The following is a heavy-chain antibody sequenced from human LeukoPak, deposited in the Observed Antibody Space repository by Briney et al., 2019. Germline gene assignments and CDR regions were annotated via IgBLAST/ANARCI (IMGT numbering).Heavy chain of an antibody. CDR1: GFTFSSYE. Sequence: PGGSLRLSCAASGFTFSSYEMNWVRQAPGKGLEWVSYISSSGSTIYYADSVKGRFTISRDNAKNSLYLQMNSLRAEDTAVYYCARDGPNYDFWSGYFTSNSAFDYWGQGTLVTASS. CDR3: ARDGPNYDFWSGYFTSNSAFDY. J-gene: IGHJ4*02. D-gene: IGHD3-3*01. CDR2: ISSSGSTI. V-gene: IGHV3-48*03.